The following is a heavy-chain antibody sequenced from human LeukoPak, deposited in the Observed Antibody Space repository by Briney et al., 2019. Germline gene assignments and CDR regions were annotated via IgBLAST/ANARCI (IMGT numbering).Heavy chain of an antibody. CDR3: ARDDGWQVRGVLDY. J-gene: IGHJ4*02. V-gene: IGHV3-21*01. D-gene: IGHD3-10*01. Sequence: GGSLRLSCAASGFSFSSFWMHWVRQAPGKGLEWVSSISSSSSYIYYADSVEGRFTISRDNAKNSLYLQMNSLRAEDTAVYYCARDDGWQVRGVLDYWGQGTLVTVSS. CDR1: GFSFSSFW. CDR2: ISSSSSYI.